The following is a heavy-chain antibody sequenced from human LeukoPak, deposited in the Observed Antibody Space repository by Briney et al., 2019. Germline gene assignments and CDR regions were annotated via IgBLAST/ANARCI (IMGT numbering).Heavy chain of an antibody. Sequence: SETLSLTCAVYGVSFSGYYWSWIRQPPGKGLEWIGEINHSGSTNYNPSLKSRVTISVDTSKNQFSLKLSSVTAADTAVYYCAGDCSSTSCYSTGFDPWGQGTLVTVSS. CDR1: GVSFSGYY. CDR2: INHSGST. CDR3: AGDCSSTSCYSTGFDP. J-gene: IGHJ5*02. D-gene: IGHD2-2*01. V-gene: IGHV4-34*01.